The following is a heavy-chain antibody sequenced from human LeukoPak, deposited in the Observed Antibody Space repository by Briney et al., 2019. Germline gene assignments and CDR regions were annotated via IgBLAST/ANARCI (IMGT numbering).Heavy chain of an antibody. Sequence: GESLKISCKGSGYSFTSYWIGWVRQMPGKGLEWMGIIYPGDSDTRYSPSFQGQVTISADKSITTAYLQWSSLEASDTAMYYCARLDGSGSYPPYFDYWGQGTLVIVSS. D-gene: IGHD1-26*01. CDR3: ARLDGSGSYPPYFDY. CDR2: IYPGDSDT. J-gene: IGHJ4*02. V-gene: IGHV5-51*01. CDR1: GYSFTSYW.